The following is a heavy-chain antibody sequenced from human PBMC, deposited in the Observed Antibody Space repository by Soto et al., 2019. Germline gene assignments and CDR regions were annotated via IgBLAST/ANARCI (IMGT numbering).Heavy chain of an antibody. Sequence: GGSLRLACVVSGFIFSSSAMNWVRQAPGKGLEWVSTISGSGVSKYYADSVKGRFTISRDNSNNTVSLQMNSLRAEDAAVYYCAKDRSPGATTWNVYWGQGTLVTVS. V-gene: IGHV3-23*01. J-gene: IGHJ4*02. CDR2: ISGSGVSK. D-gene: IGHD1-26*01. CDR3: AKDRSPGATTWNVY. CDR1: GFIFSSSA.